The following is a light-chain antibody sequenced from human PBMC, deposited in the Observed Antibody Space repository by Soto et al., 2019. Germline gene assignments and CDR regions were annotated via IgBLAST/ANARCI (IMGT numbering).Light chain of an antibody. CDR1: QSVDKY. J-gene: IGKJ4*01. V-gene: IGKV3-11*01. CDR3: QQRTNLPLT. CDR2: DAS. Sequence: EIVLTQSPATLSFSPGERATLSCRASQSVDKYLVWYQQKPGQAPRLLIYDASSRATGIPARFSGSGSGTDFTLTITSLEPEDFAVSYCQQRTNLPLTFGGGTKLEIK.